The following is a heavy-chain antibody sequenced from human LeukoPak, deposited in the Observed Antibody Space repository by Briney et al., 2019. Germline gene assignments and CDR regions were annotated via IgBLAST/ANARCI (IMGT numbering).Heavy chain of an antibody. V-gene: IGHV3-23*01. CDR1: GGSISSSSYY. Sequence: ETLSLTCTVSGGSISSSSYYWGWIRQPPGKGLEWVSAISGSGGSTYYADSVKGRFTISRDNSKNTLYLQMNSLRAEDTAVYYCANGNPPGLFDFDYWGQGTLVTVSS. J-gene: IGHJ4*02. CDR3: ANGNPPGLFDFDY. CDR2: ISGSGGST. D-gene: IGHD4-23*01.